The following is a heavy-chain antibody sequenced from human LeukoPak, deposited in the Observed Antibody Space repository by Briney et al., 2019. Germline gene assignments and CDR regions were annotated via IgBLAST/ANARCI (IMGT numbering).Heavy chain of an antibody. D-gene: IGHD3-10*01. Sequence: KPSETLSLTCAVYGGSFSGYYWSWIRQPPGKGLEWIGEINHSGSTNYNPSLKSRVTISVDTSKNQFSLKLSSVTAADTAVYYCARLPRAGPGYYYYYYYMDVWGKGTTVTISS. CDR2: INHSGST. CDR3: ARLPRAGPGYYYYYYYMDV. J-gene: IGHJ6*03. CDR1: GGSFSGYY. V-gene: IGHV4-34*01.